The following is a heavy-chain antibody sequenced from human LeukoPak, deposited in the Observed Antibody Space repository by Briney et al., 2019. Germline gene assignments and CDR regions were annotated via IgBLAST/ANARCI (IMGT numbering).Heavy chain of an antibody. CDR3: ARGEAYCGGDCYPYYFDY. CDR2: IYYRGNT. Sequence: SETLSLTCTVSGDSVSIYYWSWIRQPPGKGLEWIGYIYYRGNTNYNPSLKSRVTMAVDTSKNQFSLKLSSVTAADTAVYYCARGEAYCGGDCYPYYFDYWGQGTQVTVSS. V-gene: IGHV4-59*02. D-gene: IGHD2-21*02. CDR1: GDSVSIYY. J-gene: IGHJ4*02.